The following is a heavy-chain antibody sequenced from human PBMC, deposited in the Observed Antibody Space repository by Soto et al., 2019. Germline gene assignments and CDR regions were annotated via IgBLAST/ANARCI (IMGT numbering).Heavy chain of an antibody. Sequence: TLSLTCSVSGDSISTVDYFWAWIRTPPGQALEYIGYIYKSTTTYYNPSFESRVAISLDTSKSQFSLNVTSVTAADTAVYFWARGRYCLTGRCFPNWFDSWGLGTLVTVSS. CDR3: ARGRYCLTGRCFPNWFDS. J-gene: IGHJ5*01. D-gene: IGHD2-15*01. CDR2: IYKSTTT. CDR1: GDSISTVDYF. V-gene: IGHV4-30-4*01.